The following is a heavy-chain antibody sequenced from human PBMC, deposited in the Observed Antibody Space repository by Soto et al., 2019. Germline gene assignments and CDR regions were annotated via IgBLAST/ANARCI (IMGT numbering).Heavy chain of an antibody. J-gene: IGHJ6*03. D-gene: IGHD2-2*01. Sequence: GGSLRLSCAASGFTFSSFAMSWVRHAPGKGLEWVSEIAGSTGTTYYADSVKGRFIISRDNSKNTVHLQMNSLRVEDTAVYYCAKDTSSSPYYMDVWGKGTTVTVSS. CDR1: GFTFSSFA. V-gene: IGHV3-23*01. CDR2: IAGSTGTT. CDR3: AKDTSSSPYYMDV.